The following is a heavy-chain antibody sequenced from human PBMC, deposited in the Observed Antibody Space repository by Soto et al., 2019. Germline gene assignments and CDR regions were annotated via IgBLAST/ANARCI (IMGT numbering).Heavy chain of an antibody. Sequence: PGESLKISCKGSGYSFTSYWIGWVRQMPGKGLEWMGIIYPGDSDTRYSPSFQGQVTISADKSISTAYLQWSSLKASDTAMYYCARLGYSYGLGKNYYGMDVWGQGTTVTVSS. CDR3: ARLGYSYGLGKNYYGMDV. J-gene: IGHJ6*02. D-gene: IGHD5-18*01. CDR2: IYPGDSDT. V-gene: IGHV5-51*01. CDR1: GYSFTSYW.